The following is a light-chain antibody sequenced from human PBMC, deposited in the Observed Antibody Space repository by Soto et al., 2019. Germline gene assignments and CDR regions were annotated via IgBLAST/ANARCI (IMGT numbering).Light chain of an antibody. CDR1: SSDFGGYNY. CDR2: DVS. J-gene: IGLJ1*01. Sequence: QSLLAQPRSVSGSPGQSVTISCTGTSSDFGGYNYVSWYQHHLGNAPKLMIYDVSERPSGGPDRFSGSKSGHTASLTISGLQAEDEADYYCSTYAGTFYGFGTGTKVTVL. V-gene: IGLV2-11*01. CDR3: STYAGTFYG.